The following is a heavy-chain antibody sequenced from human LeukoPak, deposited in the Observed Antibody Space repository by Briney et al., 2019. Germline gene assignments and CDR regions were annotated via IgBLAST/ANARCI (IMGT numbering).Heavy chain of an antibody. CDR1: GYSISSGYY. V-gene: IGHV4-38-2*01. D-gene: IGHD3-22*01. Sequence: PSETLSLTCAISGYSISSGYYWAWIRQPPGKGLEWVGSIYHSGSTYYNPSLKSRVTISVYTSKNHFSLMLTSVTAADTAVYYCARSPTIYYDSSGYITPDYFDCWGQGTLVTVSS. J-gene: IGHJ4*02. CDR3: ARSPTIYYDSSGYITPDYFDC. CDR2: IYHSGST.